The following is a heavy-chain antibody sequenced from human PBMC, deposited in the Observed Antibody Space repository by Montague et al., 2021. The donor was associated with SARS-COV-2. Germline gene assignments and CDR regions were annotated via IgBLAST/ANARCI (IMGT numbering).Heavy chain of an antibody. J-gene: IGHJ2*01. Sequence: SETLSLTCSGLVAWYSGADRKSIRLHSSQHGVWYAVISYSRSTNYNPSLRSRVSISVDTSKNQFSLKLSSVTAADTAVYYCARGAPTITMIVVVFTGAGWYFDLWGRGTLVTVSS. D-gene: IGHD3-22*01. CDR3: ARGAPTITMIVVVFTGAGWYFDL. CDR1: VAWYSGAD. V-gene: IGHV4-34*01. CDR2: ISYSRST.